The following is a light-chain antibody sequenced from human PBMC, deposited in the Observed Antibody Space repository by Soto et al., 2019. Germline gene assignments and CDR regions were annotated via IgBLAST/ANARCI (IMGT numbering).Light chain of an antibody. CDR2: EVS. V-gene: IGLV2-23*02. Sequence: QSVLNQPASVSVSPGQSVTISCTGTSSDVGSYNLVSWYQQHPGKAPKLMIYEVSERPAGVSNRFSGSKSANTASLTISGLQAEDEADYYCCSFARSRILFGTGTKVTVL. CDR3: CSFARSRIL. CDR1: SSDVGSYNL. J-gene: IGLJ1*01.